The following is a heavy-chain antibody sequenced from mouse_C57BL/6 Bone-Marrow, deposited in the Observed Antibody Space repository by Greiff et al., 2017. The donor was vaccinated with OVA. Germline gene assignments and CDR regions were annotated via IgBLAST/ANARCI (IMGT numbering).Heavy chain of an antibody. CDR2: ISYDGSN. CDR3: ARSFITTGY. J-gene: IGHJ2*01. CDR1: GYSITSGYY. V-gene: IGHV3-6*01. D-gene: IGHD1-1*01. Sequence: EVQLVESGPGLVKPSQSLSLTCSVTGYSITSGYYWNWIRQFPGNKLEWMGYISYDGSNNYNPSLKNRISITRDTSKNQFFLKLNSVTTEDTATYYCARSFITTGYWGQGTTLTVSS.